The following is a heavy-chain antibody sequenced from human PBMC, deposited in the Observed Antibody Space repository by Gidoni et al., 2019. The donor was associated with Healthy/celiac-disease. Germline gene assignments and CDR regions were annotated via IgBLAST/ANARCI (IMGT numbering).Heavy chain of an antibody. CDR1: GYTFTSYY. D-gene: IGHD2-21*02. CDR3: ARDRLVTTIRRRVPSNWFDP. J-gene: IGHJ5*02. V-gene: IGHV1-46*01. Sequence: QVQLVQSGAEVKKPGASVKVSCKASGYTFTSYYMHWVRQAPGQGLEWMGIINPSGGSTSYAQKFQGRVTMTRDTSTSTVYMELSSLRSEDTAVYYCARDRLVTTIRRRVPSNWFDPWGQGTLVTVSS. CDR2: INPSGGST.